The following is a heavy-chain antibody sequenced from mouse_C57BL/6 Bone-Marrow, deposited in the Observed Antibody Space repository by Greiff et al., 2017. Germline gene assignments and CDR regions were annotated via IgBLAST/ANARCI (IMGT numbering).Heavy chain of an antibody. Sequence: QVQLQQPGAELVMPGASVKLSCKASGYTFTSYWMHWVKQRPGQGLEWIGEIDPSDSYTNYNQKFKGKSTLTVDKSSSTAYMQLSSLTSEDSAVYYCARYGSSYDWFAYWGQGTLVTVSA. V-gene: IGHV1-69*01. CDR2: IDPSDSYT. CDR3: ARYGSSYDWFAY. CDR1: GYTFTSYW. J-gene: IGHJ3*01. D-gene: IGHD1-1*01.